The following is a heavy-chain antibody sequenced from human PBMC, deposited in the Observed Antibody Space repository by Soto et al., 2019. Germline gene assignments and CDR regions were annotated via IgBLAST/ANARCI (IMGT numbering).Heavy chain of an antibody. J-gene: IGHJ4*02. V-gene: IGHV1-46*01. CDR3: ARRGPDLSARGSVDY. D-gene: IGHD3-16*01. CDR2: IDYSGATP. Sequence: QVQLVQSGAEVKRTGASVKVSCKASGYTFTNYYMHWVRQAPGPELEWMGVIDYSGATPTYAQKFQGRVTMTSDTSTSTVYVELSSLTSADTAVYYCARRGPDLSARGSVDYWGQGTLVTVSS. CDR1: GYTFTNYY.